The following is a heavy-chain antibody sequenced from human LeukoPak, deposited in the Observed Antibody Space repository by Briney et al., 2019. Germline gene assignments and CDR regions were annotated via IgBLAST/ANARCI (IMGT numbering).Heavy chain of an antibody. D-gene: IGHD3-22*01. CDR2: SSTHGSDE. V-gene: IGHV3-30*04. CDR3: AMDYYDSNGYSRGWDY. CDR1: GFTFTSLP. Sequence: PGKSLRLSCAASGFTFTSLPLHWVRQAPGKGLEWVAVSSTHGSDEYYADSVKGRFTVFSDNSKETVYLQMDSLRAEDTAVYHCAMDYYDSNGYSRGWDYWGQGTLVTVSS. J-gene: IGHJ4*02.